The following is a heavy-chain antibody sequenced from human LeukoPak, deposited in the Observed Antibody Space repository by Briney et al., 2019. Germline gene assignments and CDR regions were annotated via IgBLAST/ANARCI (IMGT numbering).Heavy chain of an antibody. CDR3: AKDFSSSWHAGIDY. J-gene: IGHJ4*02. CDR2: IRYDGSNK. D-gene: IGHD6-13*01. Sequence: GGSLRLSCAASGFTFSSYGMHWVRQAPGKGLEWVAFIRYDGSNKYYADSVKGRFTTSRDNSKNTPYLQMNSLRAEDTAVYYCAKDFSSSWHAGIDYWGQGTLVTVSS. CDR1: GFTFSSYG. V-gene: IGHV3-30*02.